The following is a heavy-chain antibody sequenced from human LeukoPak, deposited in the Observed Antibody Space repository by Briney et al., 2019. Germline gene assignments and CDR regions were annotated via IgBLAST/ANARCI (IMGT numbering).Heavy chain of an antibody. D-gene: IGHD3-3*01. CDR1: GFTFSSYG. V-gene: IGHV3-33*01. CDR3: ARDVSRRYDFWSGLLDY. J-gene: IGHJ4*02. CDR2: IWYDGSNK. Sequence: GRSLRLSCAASGFTFSSYGMHWVHQAPGKGLEWVAVIWYDGSNKYYADSVKGRFTISRDNSKNTLYLQMNSLRAEDTAVYYCARDVSRRYDFWSGLLDYWGQGTLVTVSS.